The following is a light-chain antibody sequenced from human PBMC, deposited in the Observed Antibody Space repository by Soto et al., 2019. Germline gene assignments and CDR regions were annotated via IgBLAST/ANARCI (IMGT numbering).Light chain of an antibody. CDR2: DVS. V-gene: IGLV2-14*01. CDR3: SSYTSSSIPV. J-gene: IGLJ2*01. CDR1: SSDVGGYNY. Sequence: QSALTQPASVSGSPGQSITISCTGTSSDVGGYNYVSWYQQHPGEAPKLMIYDVSNRPSGVSNRFSGSKSGNTASLTISGLQAEDEADYYCSSYTSSSIPVFGGGTKLTVL.